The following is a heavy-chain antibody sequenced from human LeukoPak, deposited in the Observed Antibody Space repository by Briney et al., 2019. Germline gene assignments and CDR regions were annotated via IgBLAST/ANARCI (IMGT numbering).Heavy chain of an antibody. CDR1: GFTFSSYS. CDR3: AKSPKTGFLFDY. J-gene: IGHJ4*02. V-gene: IGHV3-21*01. D-gene: IGHD1-1*01. CDR2: ISSSSSYI. Sequence: NPGGSLRLSCAASGFTFSSYSMNWVRQAPGKGLEWVSSISSSSSYIYYADSVKGRFTISRDNAKNSLYLQMNSLRAEDTAVYYCAKSPKTGFLFDYWGKGTLVTVSS.